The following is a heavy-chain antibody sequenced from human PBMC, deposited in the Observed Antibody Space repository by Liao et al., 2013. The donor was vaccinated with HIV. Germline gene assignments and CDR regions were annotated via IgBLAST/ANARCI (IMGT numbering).Heavy chain of an antibody. CDR2: IDDSGRT. CDR3: ARGEGGPPGAYQLDV. CDR1: GGSVSSGGSF. D-gene: IGHD2-15*01. Sequence: QLQLQESGAGVVKPSQTLSLICVVSGGSVSSGGSFWSWMRQPPGKGLEWIGYIDDSGRTSYNPSLKSRVTVSVDRSKNQFSVRLRSVIAADTAVYYCARGEGGPPGAYQLDVWGKGTTVTVSS. V-gene: IGHV4-30-2*01. J-gene: IGHJ6*03.